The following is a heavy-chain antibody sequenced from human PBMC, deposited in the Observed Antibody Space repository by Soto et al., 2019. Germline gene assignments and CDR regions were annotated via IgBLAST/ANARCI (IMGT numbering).Heavy chain of an antibody. V-gene: IGHV3-30*18. J-gene: IGHJ4*02. CDR1: GFDFTYYA. CDR2: MSSDGSKI. D-gene: IGHD1-26*01. Sequence: QVQLVESGGGAVQPGESLRLSCVASGFDFTYYAMHWVRQAPGKGLESVAVMSSDGSKIHHTDSVKGRFTISRDNSKNTLYLQMNSLRKEDTAVYFCSKDEGVGGTVGLSDYWGQGTLVSVSS. CDR3: SKDEGVGGTVGLSDY.